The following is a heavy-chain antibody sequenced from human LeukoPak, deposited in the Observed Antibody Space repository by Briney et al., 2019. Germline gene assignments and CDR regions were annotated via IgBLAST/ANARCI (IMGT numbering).Heavy chain of an antibody. CDR1: GGTFSSYA. D-gene: IGHD1-14*01. V-gene: IGHV1-69*13. Sequence: ASVTVSCTASGGTFSSYAISWVRQAPGQGLEWMGGIIPIFGTANYAQKFQGRVTITADESTSTAYMELSSLRSEDTAVYYCARGPPNWFDPWGQGTLVTVSS. CDR3: ARGPPNWFDP. CDR2: IIPIFGTA. J-gene: IGHJ5*02.